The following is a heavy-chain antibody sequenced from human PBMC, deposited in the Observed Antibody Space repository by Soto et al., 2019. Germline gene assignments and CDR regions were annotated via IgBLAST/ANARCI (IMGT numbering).Heavy chain of an antibody. Sequence: SETLSLTCTVSGGSISSYYWSWIRQPPGKGLEWIGYIYYSGSTNYNPSLKSRVTISVDTSKNQFSLKLSSVTAADTAVYYCARVTVVVPAAICWFDPWGQGTLVTVSS. CDR3: ARVTVVVPAAICWFDP. J-gene: IGHJ5*02. CDR2: IYYSGST. CDR1: GGSISSYY. D-gene: IGHD2-2*01. V-gene: IGHV4-59*01.